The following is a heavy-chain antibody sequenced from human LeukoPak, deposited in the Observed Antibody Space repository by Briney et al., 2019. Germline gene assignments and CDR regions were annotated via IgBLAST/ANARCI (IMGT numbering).Heavy chain of an antibody. CDR2: ISVSGNT. CDR3: ARDSVVIANRRFDY. V-gene: IGHV3-23*01. J-gene: IGHJ4*02. D-gene: IGHD3-10*01. CDR1: GFTLSSYA. Sequence: PGGSLRLSCAASGFTLSSYAMSWVRQGPGKGLEWVSAISVSGNTYHADSVKGRFTISRDNAKNSLYLQMNSLRAEDTAVYYCARDSVVIANRRFDYWGQGTLVTVSS.